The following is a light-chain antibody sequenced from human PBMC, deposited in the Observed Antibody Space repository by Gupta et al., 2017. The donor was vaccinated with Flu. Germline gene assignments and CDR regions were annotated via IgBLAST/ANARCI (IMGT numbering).Light chain of an antibody. Sequence: QSVLTQPPSLSAAPGQKVTISCSGSNSNIGNNYVSWYQQLPGTAPKLLIYENDKRPSGIPDRLSGSKSGTSATLDITGLQTGDEADYYCGTWDSSLTSVVFGGGTKLSVL. CDR3: GTWDSSLTSVV. V-gene: IGLV1-51*02. CDR2: END. CDR1: NSNIGNNY. J-gene: IGLJ2*01.